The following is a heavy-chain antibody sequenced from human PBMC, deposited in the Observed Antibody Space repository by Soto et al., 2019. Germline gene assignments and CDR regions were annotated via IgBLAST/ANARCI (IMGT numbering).Heavy chain of an antibody. Sequence: QLQLQESGPGLVKPSETLSLTCTVSGGSISSSSYYWGWIRQPPGKGLEWIGSIYYSGSTYYNPSLKSRVTISVDTSKNQSSLKLSSVPAADTAVYYCALLWRGYSYGPFDYWGQGTLVTVSS. CDR1: GGSISSSSYY. V-gene: IGHV4-39*01. CDR2: IYYSGST. D-gene: IGHD5-18*01. J-gene: IGHJ4*02. CDR3: ALLWRGYSYGPFDY.